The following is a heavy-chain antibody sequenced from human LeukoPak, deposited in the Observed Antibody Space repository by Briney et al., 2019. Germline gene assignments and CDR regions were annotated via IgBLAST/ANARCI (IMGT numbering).Heavy chain of an antibody. CDR1: GGTFSSYA. J-gene: IGHJ4*02. V-gene: IGHV1-69*13. CDR2: IIPIFGTA. D-gene: IGHD6-19*01. CDR3: ARDYGSGWSDYFDY. Sequence: ASVKVSCKASGGTFSSYAISWVRQAPGQGLEWMGGIIPIFGTADYAQKFQGRVTITADESTSTAYMELSSLRSDDTAVYYCARDYGSGWSDYFDYWGQGTLVTVSS.